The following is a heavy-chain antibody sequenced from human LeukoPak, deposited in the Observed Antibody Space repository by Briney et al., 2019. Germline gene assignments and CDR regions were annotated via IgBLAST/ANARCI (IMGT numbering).Heavy chain of an antibody. D-gene: IGHD3-22*01. J-gene: IGHJ3*02. CDR2: VYYSGST. CDR3: ARDQHDSSGFDI. CDR1: GGSISSGGYY. V-gene: IGHV4-31*03. Sequence: SETLSLTCTVSGGSISSGGYYWSWIRQHPGKGLEWIGYVYYSGSTYYNPSLKSRVTISVDTSKNQFSLKLSSVTAADTAVYYCARDQHDSSGFDIWGQGTMVTVSS.